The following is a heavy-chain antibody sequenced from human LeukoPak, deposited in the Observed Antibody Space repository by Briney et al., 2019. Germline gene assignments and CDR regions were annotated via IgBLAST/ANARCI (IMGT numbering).Heavy chain of an antibody. CDR2: ISYDGSNK. Sequence: GRSLRLSCAASGFTFSSYGMHWVRQAPGKGLEWVAVISYDGSNKYYADSVKGRFTISRDNSKNTLYLQMNSLRAEDTAVYYCAKDASDYGDYYYGMYVWGQGTTVTVSS. V-gene: IGHV3-30*18. J-gene: IGHJ6*02. CDR1: GFTFSSYG. CDR3: AKDASDYGDYYYGMYV. D-gene: IGHD4-17*01.